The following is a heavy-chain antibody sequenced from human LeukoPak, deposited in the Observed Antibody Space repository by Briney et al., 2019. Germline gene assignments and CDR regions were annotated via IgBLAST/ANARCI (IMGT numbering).Heavy chain of an antibody. J-gene: IGHJ4*02. CDR3: AKDFGPYSSSWYPVDY. Sequence: GVSLGLSCAASGFTFSSYGMHWVRQAPGKGLEWVAVISYDGSNKYYADSVKGRFTISRDNSKNTLYLQMNSLRAEDTAVYYCAKDFGPYSSSWYPVDYWGQGTLVTVSS. CDR1: GFTFSSYG. D-gene: IGHD6-13*01. V-gene: IGHV3-30*18. CDR2: ISYDGSNK.